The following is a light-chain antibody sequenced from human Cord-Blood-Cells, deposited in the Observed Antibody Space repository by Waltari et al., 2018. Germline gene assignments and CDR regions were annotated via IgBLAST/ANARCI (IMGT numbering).Light chain of an antibody. CDR3: QQSSNWPLT. Sequence: EIVLTQSPATLSLSPGERATLSCRAIQSVSSYLAGYQQKPGQAPRLLIYDASNRATGIPARFSGSGSGTEFTLTISSLEPEDFAVYYCQQSSNWPLTFGGGTKVEIK. V-gene: IGKV3-11*01. CDR1: QSVSSY. J-gene: IGKJ4*01. CDR2: DAS.